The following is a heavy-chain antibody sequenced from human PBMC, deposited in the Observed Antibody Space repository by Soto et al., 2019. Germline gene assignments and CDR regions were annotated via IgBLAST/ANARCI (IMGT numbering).Heavy chain of an antibody. J-gene: IGHJ4*02. Sequence: QVQLVESGGGVVQPGRSLRLSCVASAFSFSSYAMHWVRQAPGKGLEWVAVISYDGNNKWYADSVKGRFTISRDKYENTLYLQMTSQRAEDTAVYYCAKNYYGAGSYLMMDDYWGQGTLVTVSA. CDR3: AKNYYGAGSYLMMDDY. CDR2: ISYDGNNK. D-gene: IGHD3-10*01. CDR1: AFSFSSYA. V-gene: IGHV3-30*18.